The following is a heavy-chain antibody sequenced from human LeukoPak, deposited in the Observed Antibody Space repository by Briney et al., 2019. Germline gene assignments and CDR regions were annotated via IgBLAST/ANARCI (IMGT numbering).Heavy chain of an antibody. CDR1: GFTFSSYG. CDR3: AKGGKWDVTPFDY. Sequence: PGGSLRLSCVASGFTFSSYGMHWVRQAPGKGLEWVAVIWYDGTNKYYADSVKGRFTISRDNSKNTLYLQVNSLRAEDTAVYYCAKGGKWDVTPFDYWGQGTLVTVSS. D-gene: IGHD1-26*01. V-gene: IGHV3-33*06. J-gene: IGHJ4*02. CDR2: IWYDGTNK.